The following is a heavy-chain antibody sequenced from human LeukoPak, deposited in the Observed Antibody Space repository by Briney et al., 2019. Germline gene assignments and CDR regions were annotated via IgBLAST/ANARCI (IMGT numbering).Heavy chain of an antibody. D-gene: IGHD1-26*01. CDR3: ARDAPRGVGDAFDI. J-gene: IGHJ3*02. CDR1: GFTFSSYS. V-gene: IGHV3-21*01. CDR2: ISSSSSYI. Sequence: PGGSLRLSCAASGFTFSSYSMNWVRQAPGKGLEWVSSISSSSSYIYYADSVKGRFTISRDNAKNSLYLQMNSLRAEDTAVYYCARDAPRGVGDAFDIWGQGTMVTASS.